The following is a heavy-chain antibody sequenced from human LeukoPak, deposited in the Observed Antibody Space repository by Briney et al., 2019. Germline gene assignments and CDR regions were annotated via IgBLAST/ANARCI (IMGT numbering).Heavy chain of an antibody. V-gene: IGHV3-23*01. D-gene: IGHD3-22*01. Sequence: GGSLRLSCAASGFTFSYYAMSWVRQAPGKGLEWVSTIPGSGGAWVSSITGTASRPFYADPVKGRFTISRDNSKNTLYLQMNSLRAEDTAVYYCAKVNYDDSSGFYYESEIDYWGQGTLVTVSS. J-gene: IGHJ4*02. CDR1: GFTFSYYA. CDR2: IPGSGGAWVSSITGTASRP. CDR3: AKVNYDDSSGFYYESEIDY.